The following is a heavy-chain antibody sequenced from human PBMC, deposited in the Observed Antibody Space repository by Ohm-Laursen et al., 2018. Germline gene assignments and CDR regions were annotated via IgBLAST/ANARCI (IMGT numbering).Heavy chain of an antibody. CDR2: IRGSGDTT. CDR3: ARGGNYYDSSGYYASFDY. V-gene: IGHV3-23*01. D-gene: IGHD3-22*01. Sequence: SLRLSCAASGFKFSDYDMSWVRQAPGKGLQWLSIIRGSGDTTFYEDSVRGRFTISRDNSNNTLYLQMNSLRAEDTAVYYCARGGNYYDSSGYYASFDYWGQGTLVTVSS. J-gene: IGHJ4*02. CDR1: GFKFSDYD.